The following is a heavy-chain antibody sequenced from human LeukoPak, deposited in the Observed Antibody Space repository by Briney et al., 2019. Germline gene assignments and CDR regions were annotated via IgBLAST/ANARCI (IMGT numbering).Heavy chain of an antibody. CDR2: IFYSGTT. V-gene: IGHV4-39*01. CDR3: ARHDCQTASCSINWFDP. D-gene: IGHD2-2*01. Sequence: SETLSLTCTVSGASISSTPYYWGWLRQPPGKGLEWIGSIFYSGTTYYYPSLRSRVTISLETSKNQFSLRLTSVTAADTAVYYCARHDCQTASCSINWFDPWGQGTLVTV. CDR1: GASISSTPYY. J-gene: IGHJ5*02.